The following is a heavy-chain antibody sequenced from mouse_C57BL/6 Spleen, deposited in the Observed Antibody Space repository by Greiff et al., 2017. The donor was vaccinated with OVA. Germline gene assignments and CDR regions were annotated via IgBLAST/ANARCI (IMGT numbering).Heavy chain of an antibody. CDR3: ATRYDYDVGFAY. CDR1: GYSITSGYY. J-gene: IGHJ3*01. CDR2: ISYDGSN. V-gene: IGHV3-6*01. D-gene: IGHD2-4*01. Sequence: EVKVEESGPGLVKPSQSLSLTCSVTGYSITSGYYWNWIRQFPGNKLEWMGYISYDGSNNYNPSLKNRISITRDTSKNQFFLKLNSVTTEDTATYYCATRYDYDVGFAYWGQGTLVTVSA.